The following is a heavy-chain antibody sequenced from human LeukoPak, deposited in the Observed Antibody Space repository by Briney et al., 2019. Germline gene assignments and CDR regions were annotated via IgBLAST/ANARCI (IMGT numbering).Heavy chain of an antibody. CDR2: IYYSGST. Sequence: SETLSLTCTVSGGSISSSSYYWGWIRQPPGKGLEWIGSIYYSGSTYYNPSLKSRVTISVDTSKNQFSLKLSSVTAAHTAVYYCARPSSDSSGSNFDYWGQGTLVTVSS. CDR3: ARPSSDSSGSNFDY. V-gene: IGHV4-39*01. J-gene: IGHJ4*02. D-gene: IGHD3-22*01. CDR1: GGSISSSSYY.